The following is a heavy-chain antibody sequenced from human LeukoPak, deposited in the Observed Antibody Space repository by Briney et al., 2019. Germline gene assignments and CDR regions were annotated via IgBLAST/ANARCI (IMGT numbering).Heavy chain of an antibody. CDR2: ISYSGST. Sequence: KPSETLSLTCTVSGGSISNYYWSWIRQPPGKGLEWIGYISYSGSTNYNPSLKSRVTISGDTSKNQVSLKLSSVTAADTAVYYCARLPIGYYYYMDVWGKGTTVTVSS. CDR1: GGSISNYY. V-gene: IGHV4-59*01. CDR3: ARLPIGYYYYMDV. J-gene: IGHJ6*03.